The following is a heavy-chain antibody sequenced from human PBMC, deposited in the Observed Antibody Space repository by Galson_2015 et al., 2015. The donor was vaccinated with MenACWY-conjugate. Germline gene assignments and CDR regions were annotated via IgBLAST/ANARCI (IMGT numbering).Heavy chain of an antibody. CDR3: ARVGTSIHQYYYYMDA. V-gene: IGHV3-48*03. CDR2: IGKSGSPI. D-gene: IGHD1/OR15-1a*01. Sequence: SLRLSCAASGFTFTGYGFNWVRQAPGKGLEWPSYIGKSGSPIYYADSVKGRFTISRDNIKKSLFLEMNSLRAGDTGVYYCARVGTSIHQYYYYMDAWGKATTVPVSS. J-gene: IGHJ6*03. CDR1: GFTFTGYG.